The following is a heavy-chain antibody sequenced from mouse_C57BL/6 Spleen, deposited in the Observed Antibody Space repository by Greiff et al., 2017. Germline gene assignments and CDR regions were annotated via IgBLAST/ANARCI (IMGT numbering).Heavy chain of an antibody. Sequence: QVQLQQSGPELVKPGASVKISCKASGYAFSSSWMNWVKQRPGKGLEWIGRIYPGDGDTNYNGKFKGKATLTADKSSSTAYMQLSSLTSEDSAVYFCASPWGYYGFYAMDYWGQGTSVTVSS. CDR2: IYPGDGDT. CDR1: GYAFSSSW. V-gene: IGHV1-82*01. CDR3: ASPWGYYGFYAMDY. J-gene: IGHJ4*01. D-gene: IGHD1-1*01.